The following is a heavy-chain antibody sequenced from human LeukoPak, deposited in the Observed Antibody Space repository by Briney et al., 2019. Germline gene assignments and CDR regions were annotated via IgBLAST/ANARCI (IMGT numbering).Heavy chain of an antibody. CDR1: GYTFTGYY. V-gene: IGHV1-2*02. CDR2: INPDSGGT. D-gene: IGHD3-22*01. CDR3: ARGGYYYDSSGYYAY. Sequence: ASVKVSCKASGYTFTGYYMHWVRQAPGQGLEWMGWINPDSGGTNYAQKFQGRVTMTRDTSISTAYMALSRLRSDDTAVYYCARGGYYYDSSGYYAYWGQGTLVTVSS. J-gene: IGHJ4*02.